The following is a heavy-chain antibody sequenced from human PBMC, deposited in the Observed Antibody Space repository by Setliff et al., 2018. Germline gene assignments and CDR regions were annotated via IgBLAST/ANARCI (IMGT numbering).Heavy chain of an antibody. J-gene: IGHJ6*02. V-gene: IGHV3-21*01. D-gene: IGHD2-2*01. CDR3: AREYCSSTSCYGGYYYGMDV. CDR1: GFTFSSYS. CDR2: ISSSSSSYI. Sequence: GGSLRLSCAASGFTFSSYSMNWVRQAPGKGLEWVSSISSSSSSYIYYADSVKGRFTISRDNAKNSLYLQMNSLSAEDTAVYYCAREYCSSTSCYGGYYYGMDVWGQGTTVTVSS.